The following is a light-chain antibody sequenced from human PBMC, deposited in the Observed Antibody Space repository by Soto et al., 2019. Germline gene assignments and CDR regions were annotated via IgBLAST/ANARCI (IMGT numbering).Light chain of an antibody. Sequence: DIQMTQYPSTLSASVGDTVTSTCRASQSIRNWLAWYQQKPGQAAKLLIHQASTLESGVPSRFSGSGSGTEFTLTISSLQPDDFATFYCQQYDRFPYTFGQGTKLEIK. V-gene: IGKV1-5*03. CDR1: QSIRNW. CDR3: QQYDRFPYT. J-gene: IGKJ2*01. CDR2: QAS.